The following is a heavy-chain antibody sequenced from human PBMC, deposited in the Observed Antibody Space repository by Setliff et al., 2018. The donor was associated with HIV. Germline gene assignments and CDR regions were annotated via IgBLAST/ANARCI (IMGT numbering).Heavy chain of an antibody. CDR3: ALTGHRLLRGYMDV. CDR2: LYVSGYT. V-gene: IGHV4-4*07. J-gene: IGHJ6*03. Sequence: NPSETLSLTCYVTDDPISSYYWSWVRQPAGKGLEWIGRLYVSGYTNYNPSLKSRVTMSLDTSKKHFSLNLKSVTAADTAVYYCALTGHRLLRGYMDVWGKGTTVTVSS. CDR1: DDPISSYY. D-gene: IGHD2-15*01.